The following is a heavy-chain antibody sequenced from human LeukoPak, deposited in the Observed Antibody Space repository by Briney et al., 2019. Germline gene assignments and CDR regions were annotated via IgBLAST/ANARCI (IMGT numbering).Heavy chain of an antibody. V-gene: IGHV1-69*13. Sequence: GASVKVSCKSSGGTLSSYAISWVRQAPGQGLEWMGGIIPIFGTANYAQKFQGRVTITADESTSTAYMELSSLRSEDTAVYYCARDADSGYDSRYFDYWGQGTLVTVSS. J-gene: IGHJ4*02. CDR2: IIPIFGTA. D-gene: IGHD5-12*01. CDR3: ARDADSGYDSRYFDY. CDR1: GGTLSSYA.